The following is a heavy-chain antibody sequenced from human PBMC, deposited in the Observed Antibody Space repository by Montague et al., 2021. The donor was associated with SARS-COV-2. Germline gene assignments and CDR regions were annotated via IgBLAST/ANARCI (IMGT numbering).Heavy chain of an antibody. CDR1: GFTFDDYA. J-gene: IGHJ6*02. D-gene: IGHD6-13*01. V-gene: IGHV3-9*01. CDR2: ISWNSGII. CDR3: TTAAGTGTTYGMDV. Sequence: SLRLSCAASGFTFDDYAMRWVRQAPGKGLEWVSGISWNSGIISYADSVKGRFTISRDNSKNSLYLQMNSLRAEDTALYYCTTAAGTGTTYGMDVWGQGTTVTVSS.